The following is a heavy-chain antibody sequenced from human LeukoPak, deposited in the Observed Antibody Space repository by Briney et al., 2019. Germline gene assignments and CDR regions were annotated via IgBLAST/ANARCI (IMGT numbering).Heavy chain of an antibody. D-gene: IGHD2-2*01. V-gene: IGHV3-33*01. CDR3: AVGGVVPAARPGWFDP. Sequence: PGGSLRLSCAASGFTFSSYGMHWVRQAPGKGLEWVAVIWYDGSNKYYADSVKGRFTTSRDNSKNTLYLQMNSLRAEDTAVYYCAVGGVVPAARPGWFDPWGQGTLVTVSS. J-gene: IGHJ5*02. CDR1: GFTFSSYG. CDR2: IWYDGSNK.